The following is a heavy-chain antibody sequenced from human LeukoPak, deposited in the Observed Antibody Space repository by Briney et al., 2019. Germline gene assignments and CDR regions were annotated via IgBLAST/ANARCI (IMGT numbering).Heavy chain of an antibody. Sequence: ASVKVSCKASGYTFTSYDINWVRQATGQGLEWMGWMNPNSGNTGYAQKFQGRVTITRNTSISTAYMELSSLRSEDTAVYYCARGPAEWLSPDYYYYYMDVWGKGTTVTVSS. CDR2: MNPNSGNT. V-gene: IGHV1-8*03. J-gene: IGHJ6*03. CDR1: GYTFTSYD. D-gene: IGHD3-3*01. CDR3: ARGPAEWLSPDYYYYYMDV.